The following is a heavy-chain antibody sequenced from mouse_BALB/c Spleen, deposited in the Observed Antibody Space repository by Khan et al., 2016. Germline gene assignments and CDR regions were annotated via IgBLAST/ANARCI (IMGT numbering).Heavy chain of an antibody. V-gene: IGHV5-6-5*01. Sequence: EVELVESGGGLVKPGGSLKLSCAASGFTFRSYAMSWVRQTPEKRLEWVASISSDGNNYYSDSVKGRLTISRDNARNIMTLQMSSMRSEDTAMYDCAREDYGNDGDYFDYGGQGTTLTVSS. CDR3: AREDYGNDGDYFDY. J-gene: IGHJ2*01. D-gene: IGHD2-2*01. CDR1: GFTFRSYA. CDR2: ISSDGNN.